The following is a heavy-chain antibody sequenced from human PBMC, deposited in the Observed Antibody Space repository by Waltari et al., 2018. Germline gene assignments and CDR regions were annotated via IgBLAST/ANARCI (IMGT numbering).Heavy chain of an antibody. CDR1: GGSIRSHY. Sequence: QVQLQESGPGLVKPSVVLSLTCTVPGGSIRSHYWSWIRLPPGQALEWMGRIDSSGSTNYNPAPRNRVTISVDTSKNQLSLELSAVNAADTAVYYWARAGWELPAGIDYWGQGTLVTVSS. J-gene: IGHJ4*02. CDR2: IDSSGST. CDR3: ARAGWELPAGIDY. V-gene: IGHV4-59*11. D-gene: IGHD1-26*01.